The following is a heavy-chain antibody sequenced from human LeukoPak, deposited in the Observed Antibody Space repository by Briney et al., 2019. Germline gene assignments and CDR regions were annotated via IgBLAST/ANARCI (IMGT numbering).Heavy chain of an antibody. Sequence: PGGSLRLSCAASGFTFSSYSMNWVRQAPGKGLEWVSSISSSGSYIYYADSVKGRFTISGDNAKNSLYLQMNSLRAEDTAVYYCATPSSTSCCYFDYWGQGTLVTVSS. CDR2: ISSSGSYI. J-gene: IGHJ4*02. D-gene: IGHD2-2*01. CDR1: GFTFSSYS. CDR3: ATPSSTSCCYFDY. V-gene: IGHV3-21*01.